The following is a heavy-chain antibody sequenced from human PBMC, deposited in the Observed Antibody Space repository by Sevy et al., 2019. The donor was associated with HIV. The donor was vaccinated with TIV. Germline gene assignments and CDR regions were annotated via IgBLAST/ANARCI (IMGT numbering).Heavy chain of an antibody. D-gene: IGHD1-26*01. J-gene: IGHJ4*02. CDR2: IIPTFRTP. CDR1: GGTFSNYA. CDR3: ARDRGNSGSYFSTSNYFDY. Sequence: ASVKVSCKASGGTFSNYAISWVRQAPGQGLEWMGGIIPTFRTPNYAQKFQDRITITADEFTSTAYMELSSLRSEDTAVYYCARDRGNSGSYFSTSNYFDYWGQGTLVTVSS. V-gene: IGHV1-69*13.